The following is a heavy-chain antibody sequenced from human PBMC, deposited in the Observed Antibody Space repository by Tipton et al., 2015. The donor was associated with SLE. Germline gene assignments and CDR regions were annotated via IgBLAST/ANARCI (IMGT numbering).Heavy chain of an antibody. CDR2: IYYSGST. CDR1: GGSISSSSYY. V-gene: IGHV4-39*07. J-gene: IGHJ4*02. CDR3: AAVSSALWDFGY. D-gene: IGHD6-19*01. Sequence: TLSLTCTVSGGSISSSSYYWGWIRQPPGKGLEWIGSIYYSGSTYYNPSLKSRVTISGDTSKNQFSLKLSSVTAADTAVYYCAAVSSALWDFGYWGQGTLVTVSS.